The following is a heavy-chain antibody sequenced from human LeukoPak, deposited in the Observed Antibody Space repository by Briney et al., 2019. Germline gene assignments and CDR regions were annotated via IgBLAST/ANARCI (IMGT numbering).Heavy chain of an antibody. V-gene: IGHV3-21*01. CDR2: ISSSSSYI. J-gene: IGHJ4*02. Sequence: GGSLRLSCAASGFTFSSYSMNWVRQAPGKGLEWASSISSSSSYIYYADSVKGRFTISRDNAKNSLYLQMNSLRAEDTAVYYCARDFRDGPGSYRYWGQGTLVTVSS. CDR1: GFTFSSYS. CDR3: ARDFRDGPGSYRY. D-gene: IGHD3-10*01.